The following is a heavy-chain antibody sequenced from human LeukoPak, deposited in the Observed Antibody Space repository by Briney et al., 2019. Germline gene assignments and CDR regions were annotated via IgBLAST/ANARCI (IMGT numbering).Heavy chain of an antibody. Sequence: GGSLRLSCAASGFTFSSYAMSWVRQAPGKGLEWVSAISGSGGSTYYADSVKGRFTISRDNSKNTLYLQMNSLRAEDTAVYYCAKDLMSSGWPRQDFDYWGQGTLVTVSS. V-gene: IGHV3-23*01. CDR1: GFTFSSYA. D-gene: IGHD6-19*01. CDR3: AKDLMSSGWPRQDFDY. J-gene: IGHJ4*02. CDR2: ISGSGGST.